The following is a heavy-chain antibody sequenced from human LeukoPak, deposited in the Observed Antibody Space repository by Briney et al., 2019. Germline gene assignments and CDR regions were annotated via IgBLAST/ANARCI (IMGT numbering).Heavy chain of an antibody. CDR1: GFTFSSSP. Sequence: GGSLRLSCAASGFTFSSSPMSWVRQTPGKGLEWVAMIKPDGSEKHYVDSVKGRFTISRDNAKNSVYLQMNSLRVEDMAVYYCARSGNLDYWGQGTLVIVSS. CDR2: IKPDGSEK. V-gene: IGHV3-7*02. J-gene: IGHJ4*02. CDR3: ARSGNLDY. D-gene: IGHD3-10*01.